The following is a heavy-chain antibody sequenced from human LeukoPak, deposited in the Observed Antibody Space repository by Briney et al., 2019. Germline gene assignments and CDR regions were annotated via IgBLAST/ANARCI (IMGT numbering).Heavy chain of an antibody. Sequence: ASVKVSCKPSGYTFIHHYIHWVRQAPGQGLEWMGWINPNSDDTNYAEKFQGRVTMTEDTSTDTAYMELSSLRSDDTAVYYCARKSYEVNYWGQGTLVTVSS. CDR1: GYTFIHHY. V-gene: IGHV1-2*02. J-gene: IGHJ4*02. D-gene: IGHD2-8*01. CDR3: ARKSYEVNY. CDR2: INPNSDDT.